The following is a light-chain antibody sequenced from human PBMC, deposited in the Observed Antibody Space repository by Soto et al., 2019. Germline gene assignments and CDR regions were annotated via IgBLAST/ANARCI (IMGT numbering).Light chain of an antibody. CDR2: DAS. Sequence: EIVLTQSPATLSLSPGERATLSCRASQSVSSYLAWYQQKPGQAPRLLIYDASNRATGIPARFSGSGSGTDFTLTISSLEPEDFAVYYCQQRSHWPTWTFGQGTKVDIK. V-gene: IGKV3-11*01. CDR3: QQRSHWPTWT. J-gene: IGKJ1*01. CDR1: QSVSSY.